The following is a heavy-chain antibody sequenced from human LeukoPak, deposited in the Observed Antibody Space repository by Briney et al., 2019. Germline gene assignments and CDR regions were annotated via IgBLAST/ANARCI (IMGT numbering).Heavy chain of an antibody. J-gene: IGHJ3*02. D-gene: IGHD3-22*01. CDR2: INHSGST. CDR3: ARNWYYYDSSGYYSDAFDI. CDR1: GGSFSGYY. V-gene: IGHV4-34*01. Sequence: SETLSLTCAVYGGSFSGYYWSWIRQPPGKGLEWIGEINHSGSTNYNPSLKSRVTISVDTSKNQFSLKLSSVTAADTAVYYCARNWYYYDSSGYYSDAFDIWGQGTMVTVSS.